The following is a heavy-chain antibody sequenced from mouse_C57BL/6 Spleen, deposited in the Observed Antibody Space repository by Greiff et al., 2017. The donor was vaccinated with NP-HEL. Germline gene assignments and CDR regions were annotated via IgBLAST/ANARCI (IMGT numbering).Heavy chain of an antibody. D-gene: IGHD1-1*01. V-gene: IGHV5-17*01. CDR3: ARGGYGNPFAY. J-gene: IGHJ3*01. Sequence: EVHLVESGGGLVKPGGSLKLSCAASGFTFSDYGMHWVRQAPEKGLEWVAYISSGSSTIYYADTVKGRFTISRDNAKNTLFLQMTSLRSEDTAMYYCARGGYGNPFAYWGQGTLVTVSA. CDR2: ISSGSSTI. CDR1: GFTFSDYG.